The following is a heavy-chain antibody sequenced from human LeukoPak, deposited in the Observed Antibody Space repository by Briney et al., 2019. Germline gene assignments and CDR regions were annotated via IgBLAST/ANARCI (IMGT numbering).Heavy chain of an antibody. Sequence: GGSLRLSCAASGFTFSSYAMSWVRQAPGKGLEWVAFMQSDGSDKFFADSVKGRFTISRDNSKNTLYLQMNSLRAEDTAVYYCAKEQQLEPFDYWGQGTLVTVSS. D-gene: IGHD1-1*01. CDR2: MQSDGSDK. CDR1: GFTFSSYA. J-gene: IGHJ4*02. V-gene: IGHV3-30*02. CDR3: AKEQQLEPFDY.